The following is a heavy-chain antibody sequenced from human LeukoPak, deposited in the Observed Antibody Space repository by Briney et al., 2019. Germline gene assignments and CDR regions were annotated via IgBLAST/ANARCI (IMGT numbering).Heavy chain of an antibody. CDR3: ARTLWFGELLPSPFDY. CDR1: GGSFSGYY. Sequence: PSETLSLTCAVYGGSFSGYYWSWIRQPPGKGLEWIGEINHSGSTNYNPSLKSRVTISVDTSKNQLSLKLSSVTAADTAVYYCARTLWFGELLPSPFDYWGQGTLVTVSS. V-gene: IGHV4-34*01. D-gene: IGHD3-10*01. J-gene: IGHJ4*02. CDR2: INHSGST.